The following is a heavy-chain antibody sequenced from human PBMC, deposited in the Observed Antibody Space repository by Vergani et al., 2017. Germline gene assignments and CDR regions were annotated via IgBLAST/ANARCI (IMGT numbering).Heavy chain of an antibody. CDR1: GYTFTSYA. D-gene: IGHD2-2*02. CDR2: INTNTGNP. V-gene: IGHV7-4-1*02. J-gene: IGHJ6*03. CDR3: SRAGCSSTSCYTGFDYYYYYMDV. Sequence: QVQLVQSGSELKKPGASVKVSCKASGYTFTSYAMNWVRQAPGQGLEWMGWINTNTGNPTYAQGFTGRFVISLDTSVSTAYLQISSLKAEDTAVYYCSRAGCSSTSCYTGFDYYYYYMDVWGKGTTVTVSS.